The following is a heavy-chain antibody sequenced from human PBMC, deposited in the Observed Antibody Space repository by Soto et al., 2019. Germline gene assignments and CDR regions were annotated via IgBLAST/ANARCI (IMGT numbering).Heavy chain of an antibody. Sequence: QVQLQESGPGLVKPSQTLSLTCTVSGGSISSGGYYWSWIRHHPGKGLEWIGYIYNSGSTYYNPSLKSRVTISVDTSKNQFSLKLSSVTAADTAVYYCARATPFGVAAAHRRYYYYGMDVWGQGTTVTVSS. J-gene: IGHJ6*02. V-gene: IGHV4-31*03. CDR1: GGSISSGGYY. CDR2: IYNSGST. CDR3: ARATPFGVAAAHRRYYYYGMDV. D-gene: IGHD6-13*01.